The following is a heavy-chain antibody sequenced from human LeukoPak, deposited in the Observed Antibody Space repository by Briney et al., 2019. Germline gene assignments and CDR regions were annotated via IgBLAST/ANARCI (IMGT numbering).Heavy chain of an antibody. J-gene: IGHJ4*02. CDR2: IIPILGIA. V-gene: IGHV1-69*10. Sequence: SVKVSCTASGYSFINFGLSWVRQAPGQGLEWMGWIIPILGIANYAQKFQGRVTITADKSTSTAYMELSSLKASDTAMYYCARQGYSSSWHRPFDYWGQGTLVTVSS. D-gene: IGHD6-13*01. CDR3: ARQGYSSSWHRPFDY. CDR1: GYSFINFG.